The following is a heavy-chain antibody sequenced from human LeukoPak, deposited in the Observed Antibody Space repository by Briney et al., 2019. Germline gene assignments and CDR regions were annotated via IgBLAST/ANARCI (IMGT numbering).Heavy chain of an antibody. D-gene: IGHD3-22*01. J-gene: IGHJ5*02. V-gene: IGHV4-39*01. CDR1: SGSIRIRNSY. CDR2: IYYSGNT. CDR3: ARHWVSSGTNWFDP. Sequence: SETLSLTCTVSSGSIRIRNSYWGWIRQPPGKGLEWVGSIYYSGNTYYNPSLESRVTISVDTSKNQFSLKLSSVTAADTAVYSCARHWVSSGTNWFDPWGQGTLVTVSS.